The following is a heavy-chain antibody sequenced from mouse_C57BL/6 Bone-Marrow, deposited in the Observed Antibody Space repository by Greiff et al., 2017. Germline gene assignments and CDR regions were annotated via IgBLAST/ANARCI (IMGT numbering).Heavy chain of an antibody. V-gene: IGHV1-82*01. CDR2: IYPGDGDT. CDR3: ARWAVDYVDY. J-gene: IGHJ2*01. Sequence: VQLQQSGPELVKPGASVKISCKASGYAFSSSWMNWVKQRPGKGLEWIGRIYPGDGDTNYNGKFKGKATLTADKSSSTAYMQLSSLTSEDSAVYFCARWAVDYVDYWGQGTTLTVSS. CDR1: GYAFSSSW.